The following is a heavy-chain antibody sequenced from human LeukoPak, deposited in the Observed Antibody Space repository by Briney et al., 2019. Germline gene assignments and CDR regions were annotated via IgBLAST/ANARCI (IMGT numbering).Heavy chain of an antibody. CDR3: AELGITMIGGV. CDR2: IKEDGSEK. CDR1: GFTFRSYW. D-gene: IGHD3-10*02. V-gene: IGHV3-7*01. J-gene: IGHJ6*04. Sequence: GGSLRLSCAASGFTFRSYWMSWVRQAPGKGLEWVANIKEDGSEKYFVDSVKGRFTISRDNAKNSLYLQMNSLRAEDTAVYYCAELGITMIGGVWGKGTTVTISS.